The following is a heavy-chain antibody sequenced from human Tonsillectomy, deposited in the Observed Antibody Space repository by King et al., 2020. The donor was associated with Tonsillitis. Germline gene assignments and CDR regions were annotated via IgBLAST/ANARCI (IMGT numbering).Heavy chain of an antibody. Sequence: QLQESGPGLVKPSETLSLTCTVSGASIKTYYWSWIRQPPGKGLEWVGYIHDSGSTNYNPSLKSRVTISLDMSKNQFSLRLSSVTAADTAIYYCARESVDGFYIWGQGTMVTVSS. CDR1: GASIKTYY. CDR3: ARESVDGFYI. V-gene: IGHV4-59*01. J-gene: IGHJ3*02. CDR2: IHDSGST.